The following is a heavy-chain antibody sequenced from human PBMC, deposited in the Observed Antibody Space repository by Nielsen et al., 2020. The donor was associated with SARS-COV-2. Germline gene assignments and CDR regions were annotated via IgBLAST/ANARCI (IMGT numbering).Heavy chain of an antibody. V-gene: IGHV4-39*07. CDR1: GGSISSSSYY. J-gene: IGHJ6*03. CDR3: ARDVGWLLSYYYYMDV. D-gene: IGHD5-12*01. CDR2: IYYSGGT. Sequence: SETLSLTCTVSGGSISSSSYYWGWIRQPPGKGLEWIGSIYYSGGTYYNPSLKSRVTISVDTSKNQFSLKLSSVTAADTAVYYCARDVGWLLSYYYYMDVWGKGTTVTVSS.